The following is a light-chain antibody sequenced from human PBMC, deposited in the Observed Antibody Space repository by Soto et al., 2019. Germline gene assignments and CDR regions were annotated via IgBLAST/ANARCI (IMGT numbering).Light chain of an antibody. CDR1: QNINSDY. Sequence: EIVLTQSPCPPAFSPGGRAPLSCRARQNINSDYSAWYQQQPGQAPSLLILGASTRATGIPDRFSGSGAGAYFNLTISRLEPADFGVYYCQQYGTSHTFGQGTRLEIK. J-gene: IGKJ5*01. CDR3: QQYGTSHT. V-gene: IGKV3-20*01. CDR2: GAS.